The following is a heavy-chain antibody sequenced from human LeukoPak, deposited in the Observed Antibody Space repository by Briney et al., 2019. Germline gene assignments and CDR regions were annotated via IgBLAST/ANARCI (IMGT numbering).Heavy chain of an antibody. CDR3: ATLPAAAGDYYYGMDV. V-gene: IGHV1-8*01. D-gene: IGHD6-13*01. CDR1: GYTFTSYD. J-gene: IGHJ6*02. Sequence: GASVKVSCKASGYTFTSYDINWVRQATGQGLEWMGWMNPNSGNTGYAQKFQGRDTMTRNTSISTAYMELSSLRSEDTAVYYCATLPAAAGDYYYGMDVWGQGTTVTVSS. CDR2: MNPNSGNT.